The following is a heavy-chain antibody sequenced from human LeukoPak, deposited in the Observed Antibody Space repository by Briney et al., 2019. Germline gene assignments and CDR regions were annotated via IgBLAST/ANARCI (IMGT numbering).Heavy chain of an antibody. V-gene: IGHV3-33*08. D-gene: IGHD3-22*01. J-gene: IGHJ4*02. CDR3: ARDLTYDSGPLGY. Sequence: GGSLRLSCAASGFTFSSYAMSWVRQAPGKGLEWVAVIWYDGSNKYYADSVKGRFTISRDNSKNTLYLQMNSLRAEDTAVYYCARDLTYDSGPLGYWGQGTLVTVSS. CDR2: IWYDGSNK. CDR1: GFTFSSYA.